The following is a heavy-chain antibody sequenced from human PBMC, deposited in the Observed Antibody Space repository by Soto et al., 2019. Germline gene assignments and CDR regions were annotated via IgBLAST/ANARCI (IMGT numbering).Heavy chain of an antibody. CDR2: IYSSGST. CDR1: GGSISGYY. D-gene: IGHD2-2*01. Sequence: QVQLQESGPGLVKPSETLSLTCNVSGGSISGYYWTWIRQPPGKGLEWLGRIYSSGSTDYKASLKSRVTMSVDTSKNHLSLKLSSVTAADTAVYYCARHSSTCHNAMAGWGEGTTGTVST. V-gene: IGHV4-4*07. J-gene: IGHJ6*04. CDR3: ARHSSTCHNAMAG.